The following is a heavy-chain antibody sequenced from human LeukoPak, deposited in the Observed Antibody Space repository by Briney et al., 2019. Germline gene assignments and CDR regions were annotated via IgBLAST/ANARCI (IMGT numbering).Heavy chain of an antibody. CDR3: ARGWVKNDF. CDR1: GFSLSSYW. J-gene: IGHJ4*02. D-gene: IGHD2-21*01. CDR2: LKQDGSEK. V-gene: IGHV3-7*01. Sequence: GGSLSLSCEASGFSLSSYWMSWVRQAPGKGLEWVANLKQDGSEKYYVDSVKGRFTISRDNAKSSLYLQMNSLRAEDTAVYYSARGWVKNDFWGQGTLLTVSS.